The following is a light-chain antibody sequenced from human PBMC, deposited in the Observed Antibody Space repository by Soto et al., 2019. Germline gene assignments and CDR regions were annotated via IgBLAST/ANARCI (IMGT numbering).Light chain of an antibody. CDR3: QQHNNWPKT. V-gene: IGKV3-15*01. Sequence: EIVMTQSSATLSVSPGERATLSCRASQSVSSNLAWYQQNPGQAPRLLIYGASTRATGIPARFSGSGSGTEFTLTISSLQSEDFAVYYCQQHNNWPKTFGQGT. J-gene: IGKJ1*01. CDR1: QSVSSN. CDR2: GAS.